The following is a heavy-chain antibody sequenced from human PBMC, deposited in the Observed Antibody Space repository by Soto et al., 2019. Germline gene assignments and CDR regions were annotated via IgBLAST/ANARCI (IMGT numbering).Heavy chain of an antibody. D-gene: IGHD5-18*01. J-gene: IGHJ4*02. CDR2: FYYSGST. Sequence: SETLSLTCTVSGLSISSYCWSLFRLLPWKGLEWIVYFYYSGSTNYTPSLKSRVTISVDTSKNQFSLKLSSVTAADTAVYYCARRYGSCFDYWGQGTLVTVSS. CDR1: GLSISSYC. V-gene: IGHV4-59*08. CDR3: ARRYGSCFDY.